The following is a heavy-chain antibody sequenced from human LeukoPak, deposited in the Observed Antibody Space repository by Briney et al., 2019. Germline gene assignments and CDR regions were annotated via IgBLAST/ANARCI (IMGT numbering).Heavy chain of an antibody. D-gene: IGHD3-22*01. V-gene: IGHV1-69*13. J-gene: IGHJ4*02. CDR3: ASPPMSYYYDSSGYYHN. Sequence: SVTVSCTASGGTVSSYAISWVRQAPGQGLEWMGGITPIFGTANYAQKFQGRVTITADESTSTAYMELSSLRSEDTAVYYCASPPMSYYYDSSGYYHNWGQGTLVTVSS. CDR2: ITPIFGTA. CDR1: GGTVSSYA.